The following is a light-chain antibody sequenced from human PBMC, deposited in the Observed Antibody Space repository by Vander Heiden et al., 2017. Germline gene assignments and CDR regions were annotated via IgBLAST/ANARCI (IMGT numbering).Light chain of an antibody. V-gene: IGKV1-39*01. Sequence: DIQMPQSPSSLSASVGDRVTITCRASQSISSYLNWYQQKPGKAPKLLIYAASSLQSGVPSRFSGSGSGTDFTLTISSLQPEDFATYYCQQSYSTLQTFGQGTKVEIK. J-gene: IGKJ1*01. CDR3: QQSYSTLQT. CDR2: AAS. CDR1: QSISSY.